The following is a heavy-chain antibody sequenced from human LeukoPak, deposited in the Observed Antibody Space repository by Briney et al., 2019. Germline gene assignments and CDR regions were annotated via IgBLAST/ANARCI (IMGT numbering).Heavy chain of an antibody. CDR3: ARSYGDYITGAYAFDV. V-gene: IGHV4-61*05. Sequence: SETLSLTCTVSGGSIGSSGYYWAWIRQPPEKGLEWIGYIYDSGSTNYNPSLKRRLTISVDTSKNQFSLKLSSVTAADSAVYYCARSYGDYITGAYAFDVWGQGTMVTVSS. D-gene: IGHD4-17*01. CDR1: GGSIGSSGYY. J-gene: IGHJ3*01. CDR2: IYDSGST.